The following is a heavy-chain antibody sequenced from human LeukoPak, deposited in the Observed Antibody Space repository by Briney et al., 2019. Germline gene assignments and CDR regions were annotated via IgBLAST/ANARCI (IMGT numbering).Heavy chain of an antibody. CDR1: GGSISSSSYY. J-gene: IGHJ3*02. CDR2: IYYSGST. Sequence: PSETLSLTCTVSGGSISSSSYYWGWIRQPPGKGLEWIGSIYYSGSTYYNPSLKSRVTISVDTSKNQFSLKLSSVTAADTAVYYCARGGGILTGYGSDAFDIWGQGTMVTVSS. V-gene: IGHV4-39*07. CDR3: ARGGGILTGYGSDAFDI. D-gene: IGHD3-9*01.